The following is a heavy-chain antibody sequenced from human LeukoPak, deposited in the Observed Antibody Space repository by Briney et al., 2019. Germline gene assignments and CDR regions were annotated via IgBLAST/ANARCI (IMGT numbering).Heavy chain of an antibody. CDR3: AKAWRAYGGYHTFDI. Sequence: PGRSLRLSCAASGFTFDDYAMHWVRQAPGKGLEWVAVILYDGSNKYNADSVKGRFTISRDTSKNTLYLQMSSLRPEDTAVYYCAKAWRAYGGYHTFDIWGQGTMVTVSS. V-gene: IGHV3-30*18. D-gene: IGHD4-17*01. J-gene: IGHJ3*02. CDR1: GFTFDDYA. CDR2: ILYDGSNK.